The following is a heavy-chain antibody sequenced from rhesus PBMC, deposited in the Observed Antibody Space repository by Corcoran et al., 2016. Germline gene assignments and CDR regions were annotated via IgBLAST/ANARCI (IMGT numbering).Heavy chain of an antibody. CDR3: ASRITIFGLVISAFDF. J-gene: IGHJ3*01. CDR2: IYGSGGST. Sequence: QVQLQESGPAVVKPSETLSLTCAVSGGSISSSNWWSWIRQSPGKGLDWIGGIYGSGGSTENNPSLKSRVTSSKDTSKNQFSLKLGSVTAADTAVYCCASRITIFGLVISAFDFWGQGLRVTISS. D-gene: IGHD3-3*01. CDR1: GGSISSSNW. V-gene: IGHV4-93*01.